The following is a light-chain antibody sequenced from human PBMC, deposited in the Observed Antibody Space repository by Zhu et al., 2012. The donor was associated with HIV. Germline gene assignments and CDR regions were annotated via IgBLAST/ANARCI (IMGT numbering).Light chain of an antibody. V-gene: IGKV1-9*01. J-gene: IGKJ4*01. CDR1: QGISNH. CDR3: QHLTLYPT. Sequence: DIQLTQSPSFLSASVGNRVTITCRASQGISNHLAWYHQKPGKAPKLLIYGASRFSGSGSGTEFTLTISSLQPEDFATYFCQHLTLYPTFGGGSKVEIK. CDR2: G.